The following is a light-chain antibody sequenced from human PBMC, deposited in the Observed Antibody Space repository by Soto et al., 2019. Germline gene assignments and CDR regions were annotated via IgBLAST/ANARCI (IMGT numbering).Light chain of an antibody. V-gene: IGKV1-5*01. J-gene: IGKJ4*01. Sequence: DIQMTQSPSTLSASVGDRVTITCRASQSISSWLAWFQQKPGKAPKLLMYDASSLESGVPSRFSGSGSGTEFTLTISSLQSEDFEIYSCQQYNNWPQIITFGGGTKVDLK. CDR2: DAS. CDR1: QSISSW. CDR3: QQYNNWPQIIT.